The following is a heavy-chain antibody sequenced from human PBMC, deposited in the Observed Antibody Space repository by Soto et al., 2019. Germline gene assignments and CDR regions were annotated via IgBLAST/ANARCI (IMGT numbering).Heavy chain of an antibody. D-gene: IGHD6-19*01. CDR2: IYYSGST. J-gene: IGHJ6*02. CDR3: ASNRMAVAGNYYYYGMDV. Sequence: SETLSLTCTVSGGSIISSSYYWGWIRQPPGKGLEWIGSIYYSGSTYYNPSLKSRVTISVDTSKNQFPLKLSSVTAADTAVYYCASNRMAVAGNYYYYGMDVWGQGTTVTVSS. V-gene: IGHV4-39*01. CDR1: GGSIISSSYY.